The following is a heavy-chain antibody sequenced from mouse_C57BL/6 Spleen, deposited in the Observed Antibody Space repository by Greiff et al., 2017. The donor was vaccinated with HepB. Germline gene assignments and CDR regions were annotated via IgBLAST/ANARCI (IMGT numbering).Heavy chain of an antibody. J-gene: IGHJ2*01. V-gene: IGHV1-80*01. Sequence: VQLQESGAELVKPGASVKISCKASGYAFSSYWMNWAKQRPGKGLEWIGQIYPGDGDTNYNGKFKGKATLTADKSSSTAYMQLSSLTSEDSAVYFCARRDDYYFDYWGQGTTLTVSS. CDR1: GYAFSSYW. D-gene: IGHD2-4*01. CDR3: ARRDDYYFDY. CDR2: IYPGDGDT.